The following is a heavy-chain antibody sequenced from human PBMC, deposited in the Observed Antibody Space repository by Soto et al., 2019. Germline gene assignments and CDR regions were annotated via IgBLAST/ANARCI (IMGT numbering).Heavy chain of an antibody. CDR3: AKAYNYGSGSYYKSFDY. D-gene: IGHD3-10*01. J-gene: IGHJ4*02. Sequence: GGSLRLSCAASGFTVSSNYMSWVRQAPGKGLEWVSAIIGSGDKTYYADSVKGRFTISRDNSQNTLYLQMNSLRTEDTAVYYCAKAYNYGSGSYYKSFDYWGQGILVTVSS. CDR2: IIGSGDKT. V-gene: IGHV3-23*01. CDR1: GFTVSSNY.